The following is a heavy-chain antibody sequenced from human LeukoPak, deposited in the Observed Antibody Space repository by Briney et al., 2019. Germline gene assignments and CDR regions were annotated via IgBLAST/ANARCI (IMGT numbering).Heavy chain of an antibody. CDR2: ISYDGSNK. J-gene: IGHJ3*02. Sequence: PGRSLRLSCAASGFTFSSYAMHWVRQAPGKGLEWVAVISYDGSNKYYADSVKGRFTISRDNSKNTLYLQMNSLRAEDTAVYYCARERLDAFDIWGQGTMVTVSS. CDR1: GFTFSSYA. CDR3: ARERLDAFDI. V-gene: IGHV3-30-3*01.